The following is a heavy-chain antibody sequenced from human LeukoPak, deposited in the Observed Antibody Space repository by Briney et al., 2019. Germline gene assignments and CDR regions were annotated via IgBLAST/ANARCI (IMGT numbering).Heavy chain of an antibody. J-gene: IGHJ4*02. CDR1: GFTFSSYS. CDR3: ARDEKGCSSTSCFYGSRFDY. CDR2: ISSSSSYI. Sequence: PGGSLRLSCAASGFTFSSYSMNWVRQAPGKGLEWVSSISSSSSYIYYADSVKGRSTISRDNAKNSLYLQMNSLRAEDTAVYYCARDEKGCSSTSCFYGSRFDYWGQGTLVTVSS. V-gene: IGHV3-21*01. D-gene: IGHD2-2*01.